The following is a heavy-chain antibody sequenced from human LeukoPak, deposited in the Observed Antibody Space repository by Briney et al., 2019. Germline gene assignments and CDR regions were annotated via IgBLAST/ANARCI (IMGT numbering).Heavy chain of an antibody. CDR1: GGSISSYY. CDR3: ARVNLGEYYFDY. J-gene: IGHJ4*02. V-gene: IGHV4-59*01. Sequence: PETLSLTCTVSGGSISSYYWSWIRQPPGKGLEWIGYIYYGGSGSTNYSPSLKSRVTISVDTSKNQFSLKLSSVTAADTALYYCARVNLGEYYFDYWGQGTLVTVSS. CDR2: IYYGGSGST.